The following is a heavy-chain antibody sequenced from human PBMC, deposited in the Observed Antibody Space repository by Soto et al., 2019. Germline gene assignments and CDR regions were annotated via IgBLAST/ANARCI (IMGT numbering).Heavy chain of an antibody. Sequence: QVQLVESGGGVVQPGRSLRLSCAASGFTFSSYAMHWVRQAPGKGLEWVAVISYDGSNKYYADSVKGRFTISRDNSKNTLEQEMNSLRAEDTAVYYCARGDIGVVPAAPPGLVYYYYGMDVWGQGTTVTVSS. D-gene: IGHD2-2*01. V-gene: IGHV3-30-3*01. J-gene: IGHJ6*02. CDR3: ARGDIGVVPAAPPGLVYYYYGMDV. CDR2: ISYDGSNK. CDR1: GFTFSSYA.